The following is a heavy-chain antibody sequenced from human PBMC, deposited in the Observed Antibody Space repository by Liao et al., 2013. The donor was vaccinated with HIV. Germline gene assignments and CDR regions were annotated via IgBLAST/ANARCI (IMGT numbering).Heavy chain of an antibody. CDR1: GASINSNSHF. Sequence: QVQLQESGPGLVKPSQTLSLTCTVSGASINSNSHFWSWIRQPAGKGLEWIGRIYTSGSTNYNPSLKSRVTMSVDTSKNQFSLKLSSVTAADTAVYYCASQKWLYRSAEYFQHWARAPWSPSPQ. V-gene: IGHV4-61*02. CDR3: ASQKWLYRSAEYFQH. CDR2: IYTSGST. D-gene: IGHD3-22*01. J-gene: IGHJ1*01.